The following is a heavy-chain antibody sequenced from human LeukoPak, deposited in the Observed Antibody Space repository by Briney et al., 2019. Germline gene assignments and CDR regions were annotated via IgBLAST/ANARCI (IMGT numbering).Heavy chain of an antibody. J-gene: IGHJ4*02. CDR3: ARKVVPAAMFNWGFDY. V-gene: IGHV3-21*01. CDR2: ISIGTSFI. Sequence: GGSLRLSCAASGFTFSSYNMNWVRQAPGKGLEWVAYISIGTSFIYYADSVKGRFTISRDNAKNSLYLQMNSLRAEDTAVYYCARKVVPAAMFNWGFDYWGQGTLVTVSS. CDR1: GFTFSSYN. D-gene: IGHD2-2*01.